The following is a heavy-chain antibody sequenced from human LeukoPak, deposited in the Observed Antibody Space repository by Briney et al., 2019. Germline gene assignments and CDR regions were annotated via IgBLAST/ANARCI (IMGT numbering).Heavy chain of an antibody. D-gene: IGHD1-7*01. J-gene: IGHJ4*02. V-gene: IGHV1-69*13. Sequence: SVKVSCKASGGTFSSYAISWVRQAPGQGLEWMGGIIPIFGTANYAQKFQGRVTITADESTSTAHMELSSLRSEDTAVYYCARIPLKTNWNYDYWGQGTLVTVSS. CDR2: IIPIFGTA. CDR3: ARIPLKTNWNYDY. CDR1: GGTFSSYA.